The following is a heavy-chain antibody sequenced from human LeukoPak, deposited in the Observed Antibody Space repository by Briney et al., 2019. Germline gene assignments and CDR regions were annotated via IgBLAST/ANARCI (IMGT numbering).Heavy chain of an antibody. J-gene: IGHJ4*02. CDR1: GYTFTGYY. D-gene: IGHD3-16*01. CDR3: ARGGLKLTPTPDY. V-gene: IGHV1-2*02. CDR2: INPNSGGT. Sequence: ASVKVSCKASGYTFTGYYMHWVRQAPGQGLEWMGWINPNSGGTNYAQKFQGRVTMTRDTSISTAYMELGRLRSDDTAVYYCARGGLKLTPTPDYWGQGTLVTVSS.